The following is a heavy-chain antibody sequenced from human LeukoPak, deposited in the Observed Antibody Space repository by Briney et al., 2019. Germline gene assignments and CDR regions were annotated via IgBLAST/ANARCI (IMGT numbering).Heavy chain of an antibody. J-gene: IGHJ4*02. V-gene: IGHV4-59*01. CDR2: IYYSGST. CDR1: GGSISSYY. D-gene: IGHD5-24*01. CDR3: ARWGKEMAYDY. Sequence: SETLSLTCTVSGGSISSYYWSWIRQPPGKGLEWIGYIYYSGSTNYNPSLKSRVTISVDTSKNQFSPKLSSVTAADTAVYYCARWGKEMAYDYWGQGTLVTVSS.